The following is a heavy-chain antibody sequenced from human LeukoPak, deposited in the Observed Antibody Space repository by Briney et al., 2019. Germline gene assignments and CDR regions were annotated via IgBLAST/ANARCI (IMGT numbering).Heavy chain of an antibody. J-gene: IGHJ4*02. D-gene: IGHD3-3*01. CDR3: ARGSFDFWSGYRTNVDY. Sequence: GGSLRLSCAASGLTFSSYSMNWVRQAPGKGLEWVSFISSSSSYIYYADSVKGGLTISRDNAKNSLYLQMNSLRAEDTAVYYCARGSFDFWSGYRTNVDYWGQGTLVTVSS. CDR1: GLTFSSYS. CDR2: ISSSSSYI. V-gene: IGHV3-21*01.